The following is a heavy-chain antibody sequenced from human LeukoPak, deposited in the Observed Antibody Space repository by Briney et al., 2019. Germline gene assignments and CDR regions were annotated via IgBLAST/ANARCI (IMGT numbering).Heavy chain of an antibody. CDR2: INHSGST. J-gene: IGHJ3*02. Sequence: SETLSLTCAVYGGSFSGYYWSWIRQPPGKGLEWIGEINHSGSTNYNPSLKSRVTISVDTSKNQFSLKLSSVTAADTAVYYCARGAVAGPDAFDIWGQGTMVTVSS. V-gene: IGHV4-34*01. CDR1: GGSFSGYY. CDR3: ARGAVAGPDAFDI. D-gene: IGHD6-19*01.